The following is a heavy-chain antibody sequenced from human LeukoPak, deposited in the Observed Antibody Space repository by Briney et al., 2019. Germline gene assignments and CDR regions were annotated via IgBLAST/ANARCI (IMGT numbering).Heavy chain of an antibody. CDR1: GGSFSGYY. CDR2: INHSGST. V-gene: IGHV4-34*01. D-gene: IGHD2-2*01. Sequence: SETLSLTCAVYGGSFSGYYWSWFRQPPGKGLEWMGEINHSGSTNYNPSLKSRVTISVDTSKNQYSLKLSSVTAADTAVYYCARDASYCSTTSCYSDYYYYYGMDVWGQGTTVTVSS. J-gene: IGHJ6*02. CDR3: ARDASYCSTTSCYSDYYYYYGMDV.